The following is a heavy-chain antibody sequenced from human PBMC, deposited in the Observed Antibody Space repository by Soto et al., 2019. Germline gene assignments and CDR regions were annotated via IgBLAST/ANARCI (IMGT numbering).Heavy chain of an antibody. CDR1: GYSFTSYW. CDR2: IYPGDSDT. Sequence: PGESLKISCKGSGYSFTSYWIGWVRQMPGKGLEWMGIIYPGDSDTRYSPSFQGQVTISADKSISTAYLQWSSLKASDTAMYYCARLIGYCSSTSCYKDWFDPWGQGTLVTVSS. D-gene: IGHD2-2*02. CDR3: ARLIGYCSSTSCYKDWFDP. V-gene: IGHV5-51*01. J-gene: IGHJ5*02.